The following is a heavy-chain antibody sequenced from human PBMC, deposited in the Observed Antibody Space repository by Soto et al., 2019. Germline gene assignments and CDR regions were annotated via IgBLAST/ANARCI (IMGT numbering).Heavy chain of an antibody. J-gene: IGHJ4*02. CDR1: GGTFSSYG. D-gene: IGHD6-25*01. V-gene: IGHV1-69*01. Sequence: QVQLVQSGPEVKKPGSTVTVSCTAPGGTFSSYGISWVRQAPGQGLEWMGGITPGFGIADYAQKFQGRVTITADESTNTANMELSSLRSGDTAVYFCGRLAARRIDYWGQGTLVTVSS. CDR3: GRLAARRIDY. CDR2: ITPGFGIA.